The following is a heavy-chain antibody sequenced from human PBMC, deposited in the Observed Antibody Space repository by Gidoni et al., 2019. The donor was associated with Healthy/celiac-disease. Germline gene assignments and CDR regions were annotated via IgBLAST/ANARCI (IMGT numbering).Heavy chain of an antibody. D-gene: IGHD6-13*01. CDR2: IYYSGST. V-gene: IGHV4-59*01. CDR1: GGSISSYY. Sequence: QVQLQASGPGLVKPSETLSLTCTVSGGSISSYYWSWIRQPPGKGLEWIGYIYYSGSTNYNPSLKSRVTISVDTSKNQFSLKLSSVTAADTAVYYCAMSIAAAGPNWFDPWGQGTLVTVSS. J-gene: IGHJ5*02. CDR3: AMSIAAAGPNWFDP.